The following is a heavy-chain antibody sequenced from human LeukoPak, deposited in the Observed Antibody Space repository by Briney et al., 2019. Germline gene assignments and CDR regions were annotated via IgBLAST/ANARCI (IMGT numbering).Heavy chain of an antibody. V-gene: IGHV4-59*12. D-gene: IGHD5-18*01. CDR2: IYYSGST. J-gene: IGHJ4*02. CDR3: ARVDSYGFFDY. CDR1: GGSFSSYY. Sequence: PSETLSLTCTVSGGSFSSYYWSWIRQPPGKGLKWIGYIYYSGSTSYSPSLKSRVTMSVDTSKDQFSLKLSSVTAADTAVYYCARVDSYGFFDYWGQGTLVTVSS.